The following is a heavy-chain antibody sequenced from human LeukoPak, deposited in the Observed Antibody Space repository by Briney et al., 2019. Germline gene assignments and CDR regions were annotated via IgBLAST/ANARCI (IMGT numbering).Heavy chain of an antibody. J-gene: IGHJ4*02. CDR3: ARAPGSLVSVAGRPYYFDF. V-gene: IGHV3-23*01. CDR2: ISTSGSGGAT. Sequence: GGSLRLSCAASGFTSSDYAMAWVRQAPGKGLEWVSIISTSGSGGATYYADSMKGRFTISRDSPKNTLYLQMNSLRAGDTAVYYCARAPGSLVSVAGRPYYFDFWGQGTLVTVSS. D-gene: IGHD6-6*01. CDR1: GFTSSDYA.